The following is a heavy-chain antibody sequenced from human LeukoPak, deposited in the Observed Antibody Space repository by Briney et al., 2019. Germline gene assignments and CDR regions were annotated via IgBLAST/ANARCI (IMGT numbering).Heavy chain of an antibody. CDR1: GFTFSNYG. CDR3: AKDESLKVVANFDY. CDR2: IWYDGSNK. Sequence: GGSLRLSCAASGFTFSNYGMHWVRQAPGKGLEWVAAIWYDGSNKYYGDSVKGRFTISRDNAKNSLYLQMNSLRAEDTAVYYCAKDESLKVVANFDYWGQGTLVTVSS. D-gene: IGHD2-15*01. J-gene: IGHJ4*02. V-gene: IGHV3-33*03.